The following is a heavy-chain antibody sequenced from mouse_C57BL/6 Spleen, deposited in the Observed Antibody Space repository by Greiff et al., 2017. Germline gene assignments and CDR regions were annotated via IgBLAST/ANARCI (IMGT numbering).Heavy chain of an antibody. J-gene: IGHJ3*01. Sequence: VQLQESGAELMKPGASVKLSCKATGYTFTGYWIEWVKQRPGHGLEWIGEIIPGSGSTTYNEKFTVTATFTTDTSSHTAYMQLSSLTTEGSAIDYCARCANYDGSSYSLAYWGQGTLVTVSA. CDR3: ARCANYDGSSYSLAY. D-gene: IGHD1-1*01. CDR2: IIPGSGST. V-gene: IGHV1-9*01. CDR1: GYTFTGYW.